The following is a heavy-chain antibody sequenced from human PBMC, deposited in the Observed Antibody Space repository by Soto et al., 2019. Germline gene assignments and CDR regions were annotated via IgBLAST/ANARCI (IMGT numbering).Heavy chain of an antibody. CDR2: IRNKAKGHTT. J-gene: IGHJ6*02. V-gene: IGHV3-72*01. CDR1: GFTFIDHY. D-gene: IGHD3-16*01. CDR3: ARVVPLGGALGMDV. Sequence: GGSLRLSCAPSGFTFIDHYMDWVRQAPGKGLEWVGRIRNKAKGHTTEFAAPVKDRFSISRDDSENSVSLQMNSLRPEDTAVYYCARVVPLGGALGMDVWGRGTTVTVSS.